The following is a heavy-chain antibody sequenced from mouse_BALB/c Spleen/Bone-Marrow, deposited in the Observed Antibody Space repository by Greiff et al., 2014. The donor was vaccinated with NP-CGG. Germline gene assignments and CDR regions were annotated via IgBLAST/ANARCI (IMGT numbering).Heavy chain of an antibody. CDR2: INPYDGGT. CDR3: ARWDYYGYARDN. CDR1: GYSFTGYT. D-gene: IGHD1-1*01. J-gene: IGHJ4*01. V-gene: IGHV1S135*01. Sequence: VQLKDSGPELVKPGVSMKVSCKASGYSFTGYTMNWVKQSHGKNLEWIGLINPYDGGTSYNQKFKGKATLTVDKSSTTAFMELLSLTSEDSAVYYCARWDYYGYARDNWGQGTSVPVPS.